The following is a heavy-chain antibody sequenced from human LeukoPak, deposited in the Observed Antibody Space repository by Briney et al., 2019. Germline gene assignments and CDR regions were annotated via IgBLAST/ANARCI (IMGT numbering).Heavy chain of an antibody. V-gene: IGHV4-61*10. D-gene: IGHD3-10*01. CDR1: GGSISSGSYY. J-gene: IGHJ5*02. CDR3: ARDEYYYGSGSTGYNWFDP. Sequence: SETLSLTCTVSGGSISSGSYYWSWIRQPAGKGLEWIGYVYYSGSTNYNPSLKSRVTISVDTSKNQFSLKLSSVTAADTAVYYCARDEYYYGSGSTGYNWFDPWGQGTLVTVSS. CDR2: VYYSGST.